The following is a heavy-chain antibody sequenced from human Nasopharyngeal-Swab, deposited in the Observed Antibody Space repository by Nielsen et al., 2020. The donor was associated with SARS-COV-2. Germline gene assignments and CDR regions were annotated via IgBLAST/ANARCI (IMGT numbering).Heavy chain of an antibody. V-gene: IGHV3-21*01. CDR2: ISSSSSYI. Sequence: GESLKISCAASGFTFSSYSINWVRQAPGKGLEWVSSISSSSSYIYYADSVKGQFTISRDNAKNSLYLQMNRLRAEDTAVYYCARDGYSSSWYDYWGQGTLVTVSS. D-gene: IGHD6-13*01. CDR3: ARDGYSSSWYDY. CDR1: GFTFSSYS. J-gene: IGHJ4*02.